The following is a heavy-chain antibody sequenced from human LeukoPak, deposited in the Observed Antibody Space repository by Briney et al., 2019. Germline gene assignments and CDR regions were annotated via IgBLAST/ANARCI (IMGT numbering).Heavy chain of an antibody. CDR3: AKETYSTTAFDY. V-gene: IGHV3-23*01. CDR1: GFSFSSYG. D-gene: IGHD2/OR15-2a*01. Sequence: GGTLRLSCAASGFSFSSYGMSWVRQAPGKGLEWISAITGSGGTTYYADSVEGRFTISRDNAKNTLYLQMNSLRAEDTALYYCAKETYSTTAFDYWGQGTLVTVSS. CDR2: ITGSGGTT. J-gene: IGHJ4*02.